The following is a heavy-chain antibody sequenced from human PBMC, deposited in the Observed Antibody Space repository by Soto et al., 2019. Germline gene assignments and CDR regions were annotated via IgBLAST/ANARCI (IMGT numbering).Heavy chain of an antibody. CDR3: ATRDYYDSRNFYYYYFDY. CDR2: IWGGGSNT. V-gene: IGHV3-33*01. D-gene: IGHD3-22*01. CDR1: GFTFSSYG. J-gene: IGHJ4*02. Sequence: PGGSLRLSCAASGFTFSSYGMHWVRQAPGKGLEWVAGIWGGGSNTYYADSVKGRFTISRDNSKNTLYLQMNSLRAEDTAVYYCATRDYYDSRNFYYYYFDYWGRGTLVTVSS.